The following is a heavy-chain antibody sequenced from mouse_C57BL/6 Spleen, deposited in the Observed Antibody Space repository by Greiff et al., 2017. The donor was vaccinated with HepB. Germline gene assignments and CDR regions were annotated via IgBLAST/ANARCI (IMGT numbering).Heavy chain of an antibody. CDR2: IYPGDGDT. J-gene: IGHJ2*01. CDR3: ARRDSSGYADY. CDR1: GYAFSSSW. V-gene: IGHV1-82*01. D-gene: IGHD3-2*02. Sequence: VQLQQSGPELVKPGASVKISCKASGYAFSSSWMNWVKQRPGKGLEWIGRIYPGDGDTNYNGKFKGKATLTADKSSSTAYMQLSSLTSEDSAVYFCARRDSSGYADYWGQGTTLTVSS.